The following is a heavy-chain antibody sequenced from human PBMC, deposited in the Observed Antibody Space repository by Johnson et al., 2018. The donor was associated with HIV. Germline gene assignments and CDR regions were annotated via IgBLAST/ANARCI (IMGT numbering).Heavy chain of an antibody. D-gene: IGHD2-15*01. J-gene: IGHJ3*02. CDR3: ARSPRIVVVVAATVGHAFDI. CDR2: IRYDGSNK. V-gene: IGHV3-30*02. Sequence: VQLVESGGGVVQPGGSLRLSCAASGFTFSAYGMHWVRQAPGKGLEWVAFIRYDGSNKYYADSVKGRFTISRDNSKNTLYLQMNSLGAEDTAVYYCARSPRIVVVVAATVGHAFDIWGQGTMVTVSS. CDR1: GFTFSAYG.